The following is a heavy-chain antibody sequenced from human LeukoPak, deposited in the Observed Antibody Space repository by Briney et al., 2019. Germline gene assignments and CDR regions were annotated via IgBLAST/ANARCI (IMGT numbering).Heavy chain of an antibody. V-gene: IGHV1-3*01. CDR3: TITMVRGVPYYFDY. D-gene: IGHD3-10*01. CDR1: GYTFTSYA. CDR2: INAGNGNT. J-gene: IGHJ4*02. Sequence: ASVKFSCKASGYTFTSYAMHWVRQAPGQRLEWMGWINAGNGNTKYSQKFQGRVTITRDTSASTAYMELSSLRSEDTAVYYCTITMVRGVPYYFDYWGQGTLVTVSS.